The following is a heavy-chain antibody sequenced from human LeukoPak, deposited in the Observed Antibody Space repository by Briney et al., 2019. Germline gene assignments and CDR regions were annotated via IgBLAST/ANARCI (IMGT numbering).Heavy chain of an antibody. J-gene: IGHJ4*02. CDR1: GDSISSPKW. D-gene: IGHD2-15*01. V-gene: IGHV4-4*02. CDR2: VYHSGSA. Sequence: PSETLSLTCALSGDSISSPKWWSWVRQPPGKGLEWIGEVYHSGSANYNPSVKSRVTISVDKSKNQFSLKLTSATAADTAVYYCARDLRGIVAPPRWGQGTLVSVSS. CDR3: ARDLRGIVAPPR.